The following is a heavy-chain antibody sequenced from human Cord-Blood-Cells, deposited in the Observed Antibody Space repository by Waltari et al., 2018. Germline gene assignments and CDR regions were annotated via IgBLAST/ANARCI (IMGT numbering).Heavy chain of an antibody. CDR2: ISYDGSNK. D-gene: IGHD1-1*01. V-gene: IGHV3-30*04. CDR1: GSPFSVCA. Sequence: QVQLVESGGGVVQPGRSLILSLPASGSPFSVCAMLWVLQAPGKGLEWVAVISYDGSNKYYADSVKGRFTISRDNSKNTLYLQMNSRRAEDTAVYYCARDPGLTTYYFDYWGQGTLVTVSS. CDR3: ARDPGLTTYYFDY. J-gene: IGHJ4*02.